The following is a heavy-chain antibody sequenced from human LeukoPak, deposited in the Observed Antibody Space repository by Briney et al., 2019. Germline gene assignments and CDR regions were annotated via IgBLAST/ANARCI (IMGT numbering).Heavy chain of an antibody. CDR1: GFTFSESS. CDR2: IKKDGSEK. D-gene: IGHD3-16*01. V-gene: IGHV3-7*01. CDR3: ATYTNWVAGDV. Sequence: GGSLRLSCVASGFTFSESSMSGVGQAPGKGLEWVADIKKDGSEKDYVDSVKGRFTISRDNDKNSLYLQMDSLRAEDTAVYYCATYTNWVAGDVWGQGTTVSVSS. J-gene: IGHJ6*02.